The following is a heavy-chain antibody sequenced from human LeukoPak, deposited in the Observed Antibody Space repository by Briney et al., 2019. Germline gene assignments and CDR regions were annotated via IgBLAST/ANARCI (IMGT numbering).Heavy chain of an antibody. CDR1: RYTFTGYY. D-gene: IGHD5-12*01. V-gene: IGHV1-2*02. CDR3: ARAYSGFEAFDY. J-gene: IGHJ4*02. CDR2: INPNSGGT. Sequence: ASVKVSCTASRYTFTGYYMHWVRQAPGQGLEWMGWINPNSGGTNYAQKFQGRVTLTRDTSISTTYMELSRLTSDDTAVYYCARAYSGFEAFDYWGQGTLVTVSS.